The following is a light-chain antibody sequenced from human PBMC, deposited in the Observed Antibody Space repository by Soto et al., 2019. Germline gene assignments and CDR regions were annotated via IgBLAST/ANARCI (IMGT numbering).Light chain of an antibody. Sequence: EIVLAQSPGVLSLSPGERATLSCRASQSVDSAFFAWYQQKPGQAPRLLIYGASSRATGIPDRFSGSGSGTDFTLTISRLEPEDFAVYYCQQYGSSPITFGQGTRLEIK. J-gene: IGKJ5*01. V-gene: IGKV3-20*01. CDR1: QSVDSAF. CDR3: QQYGSSPIT. CDR2: GAS.